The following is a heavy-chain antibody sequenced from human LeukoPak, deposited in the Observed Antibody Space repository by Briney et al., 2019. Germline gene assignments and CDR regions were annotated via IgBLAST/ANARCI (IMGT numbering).Heavy chain of an antibody. CDR1: GCTFSNYA. J-gene: IGHJ4*02. CDR2: YIGSGDNT. Sequence: GGSLSLSWGASGCTFSNYAMSWVHLARKKGVGMVSTYIGSGDNTSYADSLKRRFTTSRANSKNTLYLQMNSRRDEDTAIYYCAKDVGGDWGDLLYFDYWGQGTLVTVSS. V-gene: IGHV3-23*01. D-gene: IGHD1-26*01. CDR3: AKDVGGDWGDLLYFDY.